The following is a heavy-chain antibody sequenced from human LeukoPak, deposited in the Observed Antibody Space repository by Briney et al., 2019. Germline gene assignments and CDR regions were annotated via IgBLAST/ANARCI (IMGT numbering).Heavy chain of an antibody. Sequence: ASVKVSCKASGYTFTGYYMHWVRQAPGQGLEWMGWINPNSGGTNYAQKFQGRVTMTRDTSISTAYMELSRLRSDDTAVYYCAGGRVDTAMELDYWGQGTLVTVSS. J-gene: IGHJ4*02. CDR1: GYTFTGYY. V-gene: IGHV1-2*02. CDR3: AGGRVDTAMELDY. D-gene: IGHD5-18*01. CDR2: INPNSGGT.